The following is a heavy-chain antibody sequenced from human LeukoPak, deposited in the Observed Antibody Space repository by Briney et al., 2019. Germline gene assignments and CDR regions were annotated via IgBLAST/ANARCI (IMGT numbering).Heavy chain of an antibody. Sequence: SQTLSLTCTVSGGSISSGGYYWSWIRQHPGKGLEWIGYIYYSGSTYCNPSLKSRVTISVDTSKNQFSLKLSSVTAADTAVYYCARVDCTNGVCYAFDYWGQGTLVTVSS. D-gene: IGHD2-8*01. CDR1: GGSISSGGYY. J-gene: IGHJ4*02. CDR3: ARVDCTNGVCYAFDY. CDR2: IYYSGST. V-gene: IGHV4-31*03.